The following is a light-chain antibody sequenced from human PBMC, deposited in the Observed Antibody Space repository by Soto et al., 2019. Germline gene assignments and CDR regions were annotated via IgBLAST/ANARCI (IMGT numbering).Light chain of an antibody. CDR1: QSVSSY. J-gene: IGKJ5*01. Sequence: EILLTQSPSTLSLSPGERATLSCGASQSVSSYLAWYQQKPGQAPRLLIYGASSRATGIPDRFSGSGSGTDFTLTISRLEPEDFAVYYCQQYGSSPITFGQGTRLENK. CDR2: GAS. V-gene: IGKV3-20*01. CDR3: QQYGSSPIT.